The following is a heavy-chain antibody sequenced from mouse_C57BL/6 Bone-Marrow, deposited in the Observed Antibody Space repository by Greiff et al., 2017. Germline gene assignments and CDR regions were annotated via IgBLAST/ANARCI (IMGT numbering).Heavy chain of an antibody. CDR3: ADSAGYVWFAD. J-gene: IGHJ3*01. CDR2: IYPGSGST. Sequence: QVQLQQPGAELVKPGASVTMSCKASGYTFTSYWITWVKQRPGQGLEWIGDIYPGSGSTHYNEKFKSKATLTVATSSSTAYMQLSSLTSGDAAVYYGADSAGYVWFADWGQGTLVSVSA. D-gene: IGHD3-2*02. CDR1: GYTFTSYW. V-gene: IGHV1-55*01.